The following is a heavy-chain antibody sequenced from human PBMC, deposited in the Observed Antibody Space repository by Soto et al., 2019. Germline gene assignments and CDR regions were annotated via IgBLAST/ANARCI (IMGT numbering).Heavy chain of an antibody. CDR3: AKDYSSGWHGLGY. D-gene: IGHD6-19*01. CDR1: GFTFSSYG. J-gene: IGHJ4*02. Sequence: GGSLRLSCAASGFTFSSYGMHWVRQAPGKGLEWVAVISYDGSNKYYADSVKGRFTISRDNSKNTLYLQMNSLRAEDTAVYYCAKDYSSGWHGLGYWGQGTLVTISS. CDR2: ISYDGSNK. V-gene: IGHV3-30*18.